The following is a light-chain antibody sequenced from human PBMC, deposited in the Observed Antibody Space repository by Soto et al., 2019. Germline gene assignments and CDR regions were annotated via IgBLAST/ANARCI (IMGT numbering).Light chain of an antibody. CDR3: SSYTTAYTQV. CDR1: SSDVGLYDY. J-gene: IGLJ3*02. CDR2: EVT. V-gene: IGLV2-14*01. Sequence: QSALTQPASVSGSPGQSITISCTGTSSDVGLYDYVSWYQQHPGKVPKLIISEVTTRPLGVSDRFSGSKSGNTASLTISRLQAEAEAHYYCSSYTTAYTQVFGGGTKLTVL.